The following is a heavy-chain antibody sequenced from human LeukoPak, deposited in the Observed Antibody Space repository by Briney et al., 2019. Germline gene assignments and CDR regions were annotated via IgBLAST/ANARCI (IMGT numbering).Heavy chain of an antibody. CDR3: ARHSGEQWLSHFDY. D-gene: IGHD5-12*01. V-gene: IGHV1-2*02. CDR1: KYTFTASY. CDR2: IHPNTCTT. Sequence: GASVKVSCKASKYTFTASYIHWVRQAPGQGLEWMGWIHPNTCTTNFAQKFQGRVALTRDASITTAYMDLSSLRSDDTAMYYCARHSGEQWLSHFDYWGQGTLVTVSS. J-gene: IGHJ4*02.